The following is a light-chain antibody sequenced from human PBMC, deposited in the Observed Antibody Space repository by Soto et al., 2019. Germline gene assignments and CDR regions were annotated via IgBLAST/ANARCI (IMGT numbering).Light chain of an antibody. CDR1: QNINFY. CDR2: AAS. CDR3: QQSSSTPRT. Sequence: DIQMAQSPSSLSASIGDKITITCRASQNINFYLNWYQHKPGKAPKVLIYAASSLQSEVPSRFNGSGLGTDFTLTIISLQPEDFATYYCQQSSSTPRTFGQGTKLEIK. V-gene: IGKV1-39*01. J-gene: IGKJ2*01.